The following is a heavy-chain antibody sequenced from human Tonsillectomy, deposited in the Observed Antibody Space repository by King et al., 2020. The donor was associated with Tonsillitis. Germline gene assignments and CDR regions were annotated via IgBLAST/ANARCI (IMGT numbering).Heavy chain of an antibody. J-gene: IGHJ4*02. V-gene: IGHV4-39*01. CDR3: ARLVPYYYDSRGYYYTFDY. Sequence: LQLQESGPGLVKPSETLSLTCTVSGGSISSSNYYWGWIRQPPGKGLEWIVSISYRGRTYYNPSLKSRVTISEDTSKNQFSLNLSSVTAADTAVYYCARLVPYYYDSRGYYYTFDYWGQGTLVTVSS. CDR2: ISYRGRT. CDR1: GGSISSSNYY. D-gene: IGHD3-22*01.